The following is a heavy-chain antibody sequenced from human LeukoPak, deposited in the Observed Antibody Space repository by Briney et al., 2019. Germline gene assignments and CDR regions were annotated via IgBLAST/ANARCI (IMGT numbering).Heavy chain of an antibody. CDR3: ARQYDYDSSGYYFGY. J-gene: IGHJ4*02. Sequence: PSETLSLICTVSSGSIRNYHWSWIRQPPGKGLEWVGYIYYSGSTNYNPSLESRVTISVVMSKNQFSLKLSSVTAADTAVYYCARQYDYDSSGYYFGYWGQGTLVTVSS. CDR2: IYYSGST. D-gene: IGHD3-22*01. CDR1: SGSIRNYH. V-gene: IGHV4-59*08.